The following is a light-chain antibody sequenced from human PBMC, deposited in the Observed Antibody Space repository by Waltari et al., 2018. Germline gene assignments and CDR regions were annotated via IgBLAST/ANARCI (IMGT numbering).Light chain of an antibody. CDR3: QQTYSNFRT. CDR1: QRISSY. Sequence: DIQMTQSPYYLSASVGDSVTIACRASQRISSYLNWYQQKPGQAPKLPIYAASSLESGVPSRFSGSGFGTDFTLTINSLQPEDFAVYYCQQTYSNFRTFGQGTKVDVK. CDR2: AAS. J-gene: IGKJ1*01. V-gene: IGKV1-39*01.